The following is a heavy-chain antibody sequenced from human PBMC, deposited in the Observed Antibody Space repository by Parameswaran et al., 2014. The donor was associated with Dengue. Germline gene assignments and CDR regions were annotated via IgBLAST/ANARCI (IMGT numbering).Heavy chain of an antibody. CDR3: YDLWKEKGLDV. J-gene: IGHJ6*02. V-gene: IGHV3-15*07. CDR2: IKSKIDGETT. Sequence: KWIRQPPGKGLEWVGRIKSKIDGETTDYAASVKGRFTISRDDSRNTLYLQMNSLKTEDTAVYYCYDLWKEKGLDVWGQGTTVTVSS. D-gene: IGHD3-3*01.